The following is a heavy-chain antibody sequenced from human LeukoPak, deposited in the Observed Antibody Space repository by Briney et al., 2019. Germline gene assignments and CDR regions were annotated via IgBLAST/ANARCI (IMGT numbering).Heavy chain of an antibody. CDR3: AREGSGFFFDY. D-gene: IGHD3-22*01. Sequence: GGSLRLSCAASGFTFSSYWMSWVRQTPGKGLEGVANIKQDGSDTKYVDSVKGRFTISRDNAKNLLSLQMNSLRAEDTAVYYCAREGSGFFFDYWGQGALVTVSS. V-gene: IGHV3-7*01. J-gene: IGHJ4*02. CDR1: GFTFSSYW. CDR2: IKQDGSDT.